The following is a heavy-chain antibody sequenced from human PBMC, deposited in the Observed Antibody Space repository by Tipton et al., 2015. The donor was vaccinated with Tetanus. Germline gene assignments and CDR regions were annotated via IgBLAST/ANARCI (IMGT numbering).Heavy chain of an antibody. CDR1: GYTFISYG. CDR3: ARLVKQWLVPEDY. D-gene: IGHD6-19*01. Sequence: QVQLVQSGGEVKRPGASVKVSCKTSGYTFISYGISWVRQAPGQGLEWMGWISGYSGDTNYAQRLQGRVTVTADTSTSTACMELRSLRSDDTAVYFCARLVKQWLVPEDYWGQGTLVTVSS. J-gene: IGHJ4*02. V-gene: IGHV1-18*01. CDR2: ISGYSGDT.